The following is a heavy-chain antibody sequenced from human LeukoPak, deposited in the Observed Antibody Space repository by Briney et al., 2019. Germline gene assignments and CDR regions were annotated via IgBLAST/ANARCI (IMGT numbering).Heavy chain of an antibody. Sequence: PSETLSLTCTVSGVSISSYYWSWLRQPSGKGLEWLGYIYYSGRTNYNPSLKSRVTISVDTSKNQFSLKLSSVTAADTAVYYCARLGYSYGRYGMDVWGQGTTVTVSS. D-gene: IGHD5-18*01. J-gene: IGHJ6*02. CDR3: ARLGYSYGRYGMDV. CDR1: GVSISSYY. CDR2: IYYSGRT. V-gene: IGHV4-59*08.